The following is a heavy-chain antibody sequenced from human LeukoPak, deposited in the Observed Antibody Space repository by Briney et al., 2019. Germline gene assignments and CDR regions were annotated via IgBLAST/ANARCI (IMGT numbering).Heavy chain of an antibody. CDR2: INAGNGNT. D-gene: IGHD4-17*01. V-gene: IGHV1-3*01. Sequence: ASVKVSCKASGYTFTSYAMHWVRQAPGQRLEWMGWINAGNGNTKYSQKFQGRVTIARDTSASTAYMELSSLRSEDTAVYYCARGGYGDYYHWFDPWGQGTLVTVSS. CDR3: ARGGYGDYYHWFDP. J-gene: IGHJ5*02. CDR1: GYTFTSYA.